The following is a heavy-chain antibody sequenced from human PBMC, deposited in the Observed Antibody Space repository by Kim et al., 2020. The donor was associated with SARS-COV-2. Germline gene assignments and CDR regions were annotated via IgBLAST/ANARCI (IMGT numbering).Heavy chain of an antibody. J-gene: IGHJ5*02. Sequence: GGSLRLSCAASGFTFSSYAMHWVRQAPGKGLEWVAVISYDGSNKYYADSVKGRFTISRDNSKNTLYLQMNSLRAEDTAVYYCARDRIVVVTATRAHWFDPWGQGTLVTVSS. CDR3: ARDRIVVVTATRAHWFDP. D-gene: IGHD2-21*02. V-gene: IGHV3-30*04. CDR2: ISYDGSNK. CDR1: GFTFSSYA.